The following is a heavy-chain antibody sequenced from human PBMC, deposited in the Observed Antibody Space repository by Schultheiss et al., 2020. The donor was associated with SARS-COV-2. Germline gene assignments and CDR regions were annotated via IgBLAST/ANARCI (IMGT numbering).Heavy chain of an antibody. CDR2: ISGSGGST. V-gene: IGHV3-23*01. CDR1: GFALRDHY. J-gene: IGHJ6*02. CDR3: AGEPYCGGDCYRSI. Sequence: GGSLRLSCTVFGFALRDHYISWVRQAPGKGLEWVSAISGSGGSTYYADSVKGRFTISRDNAKNSLYLQMNSLRAEDTAVYYCAGEPYCGGDCYRSIWGQGTTVTVSS. D-gene: IGHD2-21*02.